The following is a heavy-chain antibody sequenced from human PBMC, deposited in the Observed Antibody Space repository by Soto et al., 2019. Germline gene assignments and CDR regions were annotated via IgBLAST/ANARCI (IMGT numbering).Heavy chain of an antibody. CDR3: ARAWVGDLAS. J-gene: IGHJ4*02. D-gene: IGHD3-10*01. V-gene: IGHV1-18*01. CDR1: GYTFTSYG. CDR2: ISGYNGDT. Sequence: QVQLVQSGGEVKQPGASVKVSCKTSGYTFTSYGISWVRQAPGQGLEWMGWISGYNGDTKYVQKFQGRVTLTTDTSTNTAYVEVRSLRPDAPAVYYCARAWVGDLASWSKGTLVTVSS.